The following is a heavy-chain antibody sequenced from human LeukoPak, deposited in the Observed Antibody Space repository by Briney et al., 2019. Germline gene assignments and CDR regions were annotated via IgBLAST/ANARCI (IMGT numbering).Heavy chain of an antibody. Sequence: GGSLRLSCAASGFTFSSYWMHWVRQAPGKGLVWVSRINGDGSSTTYADSVKGRFTISRDNAKNTLYLQMNSRRAEDTAVYYCAREYLGYFDWYNADDAFDIWGQGTMVTVSS. CDR3: AREYLGYFDWYNADDAFDI. D-gene: IGHD3-9*01. CDR1: GFTFSSYW. V-gene: IGHV3-74*01. CDR2: INGDGSST. J-gene: IGHJ3*02.